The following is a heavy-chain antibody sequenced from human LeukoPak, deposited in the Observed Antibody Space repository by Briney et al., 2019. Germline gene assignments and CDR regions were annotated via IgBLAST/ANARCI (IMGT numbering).Heavy chain of an antibody. CDR1: GQPFSRYY. CDR2: INHSGST. Sequence: PSETLSLTCAVYGQPFSRYYWSWIRQPPGKGLEGIGEINHSGSTNHNPSLKSRVTISVDTSKNQFSLKLSSVTAADTAVYYCARARLLWFGELLFRGDNWFDPWGQGTLVTVS. D-gene: IGHD3-10*01. CDR3: ARARLLWFGELLFRGDNWFDP. V-gene: IGHV4-34*01. J-gene: IGHJ5*02.